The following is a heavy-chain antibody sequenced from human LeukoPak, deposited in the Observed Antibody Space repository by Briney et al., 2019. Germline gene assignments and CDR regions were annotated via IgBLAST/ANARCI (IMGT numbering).Heavy chain of an antibody. CDR2: INPKSGDT. J-gene: IGHJ5*02. V-gene: IGHV1-2*02. CDR3: GRGNKSFDP. CDR1: GYSLTDFY. Sequence: ASVKVSCKASGYSLTDFYINWVRQAPGQGLEWMGWINPKSGDTKFAQKFQGRVTMTRDTSTNSAYMELNKLTSDDTAVYYCGRGNKSFDPWGQGTLVTVSS.